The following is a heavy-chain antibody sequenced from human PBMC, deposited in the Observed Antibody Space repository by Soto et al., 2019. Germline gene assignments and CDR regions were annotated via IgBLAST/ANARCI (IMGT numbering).Heavy chain of an antibody. D-gene: IGHD2-15*01. CDR2: INTGNGNT. CDR1: GYIFTTSA. CDR3: ARDRATGFGSVVRRNWLDP. V-gene: IGHV1-3*04. Sequence: QIQLVQSGAEVKKPGASVRVSCMTSGYIFTTSAMHWVRLAPGQRLEWSGWINTGNGNTQYSQNFQGRVTITRDTSAKTAYMELSSLRSEDTAVYYCARDRATGFGSVVRRNWLDPWGQGTLVTVSS. J-gene: IGHJ5*02.